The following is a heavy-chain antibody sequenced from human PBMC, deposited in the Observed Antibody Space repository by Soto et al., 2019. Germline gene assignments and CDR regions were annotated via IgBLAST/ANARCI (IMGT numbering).Heavy chain of an antibody. Sequence: GGSLRLSCAVSGFTFSRYEMKWVRQAPGKGLEWVSYIGTSGKTIYYADSVRGRFTISRDNAKNSLYLQMNSLRAEDTAVYYCARDPAIYSGNFDYGLDVWGQGTTVTVSS. D-gene: IGHD4-4*01. CDR1: GFTFSRYE. CDR3: ARDPAIYSGNFDYGLDV. V-gene: IGHV3-48*03. J-gene: IGHJ6*02. CDR2: IGTSGKTI.